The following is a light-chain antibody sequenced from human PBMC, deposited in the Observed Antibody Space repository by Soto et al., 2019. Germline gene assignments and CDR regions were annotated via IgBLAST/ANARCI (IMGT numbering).Light chain of an antibody. CDR3: QQHSRLPQVT. CDR2: GAS. Sequence: EIVLTQSPGTLSLSPGERATLSCRASQPVTNNYLAWYQHVPGQAPRLLIYGASVRATGIPDRFSGSGSGTDFTLSISRLESEYFSLYYGQQHSRLPQVTFGPGTKVYIK. V-gene: IGKV3-20*01. J-gene: IGKJ3*01. CDR1: QPVTNNY.